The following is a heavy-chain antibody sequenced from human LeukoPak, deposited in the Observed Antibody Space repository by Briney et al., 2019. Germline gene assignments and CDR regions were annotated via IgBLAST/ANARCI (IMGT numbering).Heavy chain of an antibody. J-gene: IGHJ4*02. V-gene: IGHV4-59*01. D-gene: IGHD6-19*01. Sequence: SETLSLTCAVYGGSFSGYYWSWIRQPPGKGLEWNGYIYYSGSTNYNPSLKSRVTISVDTSKNQFSLKLTSVTAADTAVYYCASLYSSAWPTFDYWGQGTLVTVSS. CDR3: ASLYSSAWPTFDY. CDR2: IYYSGST. CDR1: GGSFSGYY.